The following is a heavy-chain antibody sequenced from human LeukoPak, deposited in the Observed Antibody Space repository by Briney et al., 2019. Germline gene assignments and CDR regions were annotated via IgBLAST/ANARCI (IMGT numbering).Heavy chain of an antibody. CDR2: IYYSGST. V-gene: IGHV4-39*07. CDR1: GGSISSSSYY. CDR3: ARDYGAMEGPYAFDI. D-gene: IGHD4/OR15-4a*01. Sequence: PSETLSLTCTVSGGSISSSSYYWGWIRQPPGKGLEWIGSIYYSGSTYYNPSLKSRVTISVDTSKNQFSLKLSSVTAADTAVYYCARDYGAMEGPYAFDIWGKGTTVTVSS. J-gene: IGHJ3*02.